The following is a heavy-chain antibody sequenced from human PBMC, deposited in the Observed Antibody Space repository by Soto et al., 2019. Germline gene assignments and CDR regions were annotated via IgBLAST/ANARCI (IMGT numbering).Heavy chain of an antibody. Sequence: EVQLLESGGGLVQPGGSLRLSCAASGFTFSSYAMSWVRQAPGKGLEWVSGIGGSGGSTSYADSVKGRFTISRDNSNNTLCLQMNSRRADDTALYYCAKDGPLGELMADWGQGTLVTVSS. CDR3: AKDGPLGELMAD. CDR1: GFTFSSYA. CDR2: IGGSGGST. V-gene: IGHV3-23*01. D-gene: IGHD1-26*01. J-gene: IGHJ4*02.